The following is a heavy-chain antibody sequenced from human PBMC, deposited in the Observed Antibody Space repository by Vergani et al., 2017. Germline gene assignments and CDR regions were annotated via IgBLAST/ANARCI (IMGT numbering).Heavy chain of an antibody. CDR3: ARDGGTWIQLWLLGY. CDR2: IWYDGSNK. V-gene: IGHV3-33*01. Sequence: QVQLVESWGGVVQPGRSLRLSCVASGFTFSSYSMHWVRQAPGKGLEWVAVIWYDGSNKYYADSVKGRFTISRDNSKNTLYLQMNSLRAEDTAVYYCARDGGTWIQLWLLGYWGQGTLVTVSS. CDR1: GFTFSSYS. D-gene: IGHD5-18*01. J-gene: IGHJ4*02.